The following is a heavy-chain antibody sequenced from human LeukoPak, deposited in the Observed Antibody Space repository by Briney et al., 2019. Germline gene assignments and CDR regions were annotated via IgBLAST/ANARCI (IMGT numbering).Heavy chain of an antibody. Sequence: GGSLRLSCAASGFTFSSYGMHWVRQAPGKGLEWVAVISYDGSNKYYADSVKGRFTISRDNSKNTLYLQMNGLRAEDTAVYYCAKGGYGDYSRFDYWGQGTLVTVSS. J-gene: IGHJ4*02. CDR1: GFTFSSYG. D-gene: IGHD4-17*01. CDR3: AKGGYGDYSRFDY. CDR2: ISYDGSNK. V-gene: IGHV3-30*18.